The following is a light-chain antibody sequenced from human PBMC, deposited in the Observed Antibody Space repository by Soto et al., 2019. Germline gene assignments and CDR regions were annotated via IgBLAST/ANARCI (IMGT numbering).Light chain of an antibody. CDR1: QTVDSN. J-gene: IGKJ4*01. CDR3: QQYKNWPLT. CDR2: DAS. Sequence: EIVMTQSPATLSVSPGERATLSCRASQTVDSNLAWYQQRPGQPPRHLIYDASTRAAGIPARFSGSGSGTEFTLTISSLQSEDFAVYYCQQYKNWPLTFGGGTKVEIK. V-gene: IGKV3-15*01.